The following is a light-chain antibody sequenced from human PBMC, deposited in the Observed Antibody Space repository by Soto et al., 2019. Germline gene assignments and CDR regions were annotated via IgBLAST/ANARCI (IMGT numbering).Light chain of an antibody. V-gene: IGKV1-5*01. Sequence: DIQMTQSPSTLSASEGDRVTITCRASQSISSWLAWYQQKPGKAPKLLIYDASSLESGVPSRFSGSGSGTEFTLTISSLQPDDFATYYCQQYNSYQWTFGQGTKVEIK. CDR2: DAS. CDR3: QQYNSYQWT. CDR1: QSISSW. J-gene: IGKJ1*01.